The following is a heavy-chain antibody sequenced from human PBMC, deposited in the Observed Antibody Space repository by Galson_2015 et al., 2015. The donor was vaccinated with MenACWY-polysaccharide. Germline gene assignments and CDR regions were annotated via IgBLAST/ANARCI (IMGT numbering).Heavy chain of an antibody. CDR2: MQNAVMKI. V-gene: IGHV3-33*02. J-gene: IGHJ3*02. CDR3: AREGSRIVFHAFDT. CDR1: GSRGGHSR. Sequence: CLRLSCAGSGSRGGHSRLDWVGQAPGEGLEWAAVMQNAVMKILYADHVKGRLTHSHDNATNTVFLEMNSLGAEDTAVYYCAREGSRIVFHAFDTWGQGTTVTVSS. D-gene: IGHD6-13*01.